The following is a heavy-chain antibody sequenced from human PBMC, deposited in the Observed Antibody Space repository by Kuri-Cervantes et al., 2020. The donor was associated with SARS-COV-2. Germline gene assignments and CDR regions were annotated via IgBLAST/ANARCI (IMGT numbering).Heavy chain of an antibody. CDR2: IYYSGST. J-gene: IGHJ4*02. V-gene: IGHV4-59*01. Sequence: ESLKISCTVSGGSISSYYWSWIRQPPGKGLEWIGYIYYSGSTNYNPSLKSRVTISVDTSKNQFSLKLSSVTAADTAVYYCARGSDYDFWSGYYPFDYWGQGTLVTVSS. CDR3: ARGSDYDFWSGYYPFDY. D-gene: IGHD3-3*01. CDR1: GGSISSYY.